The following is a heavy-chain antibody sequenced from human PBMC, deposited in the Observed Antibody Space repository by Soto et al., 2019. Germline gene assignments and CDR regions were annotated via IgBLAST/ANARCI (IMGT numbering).Heavy chain of an antibody. CDR2: ISGSGCTA. J-gene: IGHJ4*02. CDR3: VKGRRHNSNFDD. Sequence: EVQLLKSGGGSVQPGGTMRLTCAASGFTFSSYALHWVPRPPGKGLDWVSSISGSGCTAYYEDSVKGRFSISRDSLVNTLYLQMNSLRAEYTAVYYCVKGRRHNSNFDDWVQGTLVT. V-gene: IGHV3-23*01. D-gene: IGHD1-20*01. CDR1: GFTFSSYA.